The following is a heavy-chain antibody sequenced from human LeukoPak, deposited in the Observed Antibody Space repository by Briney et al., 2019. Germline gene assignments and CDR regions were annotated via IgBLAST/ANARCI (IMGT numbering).Heavy chain of an antibody. J-gene: IGHJ3*02. Sequence: SETLSLTCAVSGYSISSGYYWGWIRQPPGKALEWIGSIYHSGSTYYNPSLKSRVTISVDTSKNQFSLKLSSVTAAHTAVYYCARQGYYGSGRVPSIWGQGTMVTVSS. CDR1: GYSISSGYY. CDR2: IYHSGST. V-gene: IGHV4-38-2*01. CDR3: ARQGYYGSGRVPSI. D-gene: IGHD3-10*01.